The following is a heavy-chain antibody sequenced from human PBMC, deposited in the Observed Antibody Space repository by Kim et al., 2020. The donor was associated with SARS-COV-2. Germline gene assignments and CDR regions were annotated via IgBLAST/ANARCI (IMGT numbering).Heavy chain of an antibody. CDR1: GGSISSGHSR. CDR3: ATFQSGRGGGAYFDP. Sequence: SETLSLTCSVFGGSISSGHSRWGWIRQPPLKGLEWIANMLYPGDTWYNPSLRSRVSMSIDTSKNEVSLRLTSLTAADTAVYYCATFQSGRGGGAYFDPWGQGTLVIVSS. J-gene: IGHJ5*02. D-gene: IGHD1-26*01. V-gene: IGHV4-39*01. CDR2: MLYPGDT.